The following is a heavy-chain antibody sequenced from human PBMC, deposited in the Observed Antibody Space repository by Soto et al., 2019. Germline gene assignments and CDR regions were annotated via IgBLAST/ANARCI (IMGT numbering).Heavy chain of an antibody. CDR1: GDTFSSYT. CDR2: IVPIVDWT. Sequence: QVQLVQSGAEVKKPGTSVRVSCKASGDTFSSYTISWVRQAPGQGLEWVGRIVPIVDWTNYAQKFQGSVMITADKSTSTACMDLNSLTPDDTGVYYCARAYGSGSYPIDYWGQGAPVYVSS. J-gene: IGHJ4*02. V-gene: IGHV1-69*08. CDR3: ARAYGSGSYPIDY. D-gene: IGHD3-10*01.